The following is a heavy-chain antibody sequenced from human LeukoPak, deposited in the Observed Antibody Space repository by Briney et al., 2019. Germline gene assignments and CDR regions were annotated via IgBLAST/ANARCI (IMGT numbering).Heavy chain of an antibody. V-gene: IGHV1-8*02. CDR1: GGTFSSYA. CDR2: MNPNSGNT. CDR3: ARGLEVVDYFGTYDY. J-gene: IGHJ4*02. Sequence: ASVKVSCKASGGTFSSYAISWVRQATGQGLEWMGWMNPNSGNTGYAQKFQGRVTMTRNTSISTAYMELSSLRSEDTAVYYCARGLEVVDYFGTYDYWGQGTLVTVSS. D-gene: IGHD3-10*01.